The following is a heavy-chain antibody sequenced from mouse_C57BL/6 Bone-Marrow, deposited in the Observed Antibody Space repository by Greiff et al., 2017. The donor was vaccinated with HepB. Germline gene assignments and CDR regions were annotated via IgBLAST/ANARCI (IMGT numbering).Heavy chain of an antibody. V-gene: IGHV1-18*01. J-gene: IGHJ3*01. Sequence: EVQLQQSGPELVKPGASVKIPCKASGYTFTDYNMDWVKQSPGKSLEWIGDINPNNGGTIYNQKFKGKATLTVDKSSSTAYMELRSLTSEDTAVYYCARWEGEGYYCNYEFAYWGQGTLVTVSA. CDR2: INPNNGGT. CDR3: ARWEGEGYYCNYEFAY. CDR1: GYTFTDYN. D-gene: IGHD2-1*01.